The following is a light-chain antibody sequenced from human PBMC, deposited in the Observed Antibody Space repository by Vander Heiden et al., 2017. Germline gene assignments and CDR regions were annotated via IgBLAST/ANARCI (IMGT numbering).Light chain of an antibody. CDR1: SSDVGTYKY. Sequence: QSALTPPRSAPVSPGESVTLSCTGGSSDVGTYKYVSWYQQHPGKAPKLMIYEVSKRPSGVPDRFSGSKSGNTASLTVSGLQAEDEADYYCTSYAGSNNLVFGGGTKLTVL. CDR2: EVS. V-gene: IGLV2-8*01. J-gene: IGLJ3*02. CDR3: TSYAGSNNLV.